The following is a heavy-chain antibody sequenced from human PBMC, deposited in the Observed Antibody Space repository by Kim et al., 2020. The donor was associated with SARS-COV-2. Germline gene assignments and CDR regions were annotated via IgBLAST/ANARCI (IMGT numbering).Heavy chain of an antibody. J-gene: IGHJ5*02. CDR3: ARHAIGESLNWFDP. D-gene: IGHD3-10*01. V-gene: IGHV4-59*08. Sequence: TPSLKSRVTISVDTPKNQFSLKLSSVTAADTAVYYCARHAIGESLNWFDPWGQGTLVTVSS.